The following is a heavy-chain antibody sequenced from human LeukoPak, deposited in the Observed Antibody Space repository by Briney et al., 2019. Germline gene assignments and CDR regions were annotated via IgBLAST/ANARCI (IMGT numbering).Heavy chain of an antibody. J-gene: IGHJ6*02. Sequence: SETLSLTCTVSGGSISSYYWSWIRQPPGKGLEWIGYIYYSGSTNYNPSLKSRVTISVDTSKNQFSLKLSSVTAADTAVYYCAREWDYDILTYGMDVWGQGTTVTVSS. CDR2: IYYSGST. D-gene: IGHD3-9*01. CDR1: GGSISSYY. V-gene: IGHV4-59*01. CDR3: AREWDYDILTYGMDV.